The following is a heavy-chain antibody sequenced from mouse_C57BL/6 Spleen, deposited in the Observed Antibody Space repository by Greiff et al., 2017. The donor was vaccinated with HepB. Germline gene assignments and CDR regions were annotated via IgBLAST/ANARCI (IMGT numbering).Heavy chain of an antibody. CDR2: IDPSDSET. V-gene: IGHV1-52*01. J-gene: IGHJ2*01. CDR1: GYTFTSYW. CDR3: ARLGYYGSSNYFDY. D-gene: IGHD1-1*01. Sequence: QVQLKQPGAELVRPGSSVKLSCKASGYTFTSYWMHWVKQRPIQGLEWIGNIDPSDSETHYNQKFKDKATLTVDKSSSTAYMQLSSLTSEDSAVYYCARLGYYGSSNYFDYWGQGTTLTVSS.